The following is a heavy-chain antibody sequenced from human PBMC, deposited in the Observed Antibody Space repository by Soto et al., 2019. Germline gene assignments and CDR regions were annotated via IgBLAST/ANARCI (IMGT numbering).Heavy chain of an antibody. D-gene: IGHD1-7*01. CDR1: GDSVSSNSAA. CDR2: TYYRSRWYN. CDR3: AGTSSLQWYSMDV. J-gene: IGHJ6*03. V-gene: IGHV6-1*01. Sequence: QVQLQQSGPGLVRPSQTLSLTCVISGDSVSSNSAAWNWLRQSPSRGLAWLGRTYYRSRWYNDYGVSVRRRITANADTSKNQFSLHTYSVTPEDTAVYYWAGTSSLQWYSMDVWDKGTTVTVSS.